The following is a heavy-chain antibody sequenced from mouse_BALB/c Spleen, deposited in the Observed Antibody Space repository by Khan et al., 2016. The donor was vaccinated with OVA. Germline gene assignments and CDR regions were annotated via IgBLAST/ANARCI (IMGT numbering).Heavy chain of an antibody. CDR3: ARVYWFVD. J-gene: IGHJ3*01. CDR2: ISSGCNT. CDR1: GFTFSNYG. Sequence: DVKLVESGGGLVKPGGSLKVSCAASGFTFSNYGMSWVRQTPEKRMDWVASISSGCNTFYIDSVKGRFTISRVNVRNILYLQMRSLRCTDTTIYYWARVYWFVDWGQGSLGTVSA. V-gene: IGHV5-6-5*01.